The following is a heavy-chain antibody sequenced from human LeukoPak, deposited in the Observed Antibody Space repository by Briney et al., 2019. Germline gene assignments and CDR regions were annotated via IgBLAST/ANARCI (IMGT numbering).Heavy chain of an antibody. CDR1: GGSISSYY. D-gene: IGHD5-12*01. Sequence: SETLSLTCTVSGGSISSYYWSWIRQPPGKGLDWIGYIYYSGSTNYNPSLKSRVTISVDTSKNQFSLKLSSVTAADTAVYYCARNIVATSGWFDPWGQGTLVTVSS. V-gene: IGHV4-59*01. J-gene: IGHJ5*02. CDR3: ARNIVATSGWFDP. CDR2: IYYSGST.